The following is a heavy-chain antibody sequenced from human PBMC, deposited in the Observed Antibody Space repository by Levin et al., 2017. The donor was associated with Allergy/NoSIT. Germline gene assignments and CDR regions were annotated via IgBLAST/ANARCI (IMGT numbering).Heavy chain of an antibody. J-gene: IGHJ3*02. CDR1: GFTFSSYD. CDR2: IGTAGDT. D-gene: IGHD6-19*01. V-gene: IGHV3-13*04. Sequence: GESLKISCAASGFTFSSYDMHWVRQATGKGLEWVSAIGTAGDTYYPGSVKGRFTISRENAKNSLYLQMNSLRAGDTAVYYCARAPRDGAVAGTGGAFDIWGQGTMVTVSS. CDR3: ARAPRDGAVAGTGGAFDI.